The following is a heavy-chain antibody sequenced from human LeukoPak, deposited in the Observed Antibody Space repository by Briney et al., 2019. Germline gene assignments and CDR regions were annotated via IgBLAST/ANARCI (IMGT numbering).Heavy chain of an antibody. Sequence: PGGSLRLSCAASGFTFSNYSMHWVRQTPGKGLEWVSYISSGSRTIYYADSVKGRFTISRDNAKNSLYLQMNSLRAEDTAVYYCARDGYHYYGSGTYFGYYYMDVWGKGTTVTISS. J-gene: IGHJ6*03. D-gene: IGHD3-10*01. CDR2: ISSGSRTI. CDR1: GFTFSNYS. V-gene: IGHV3-48*04. CDR3: ARDGYHYYGSGTYFGYYYMDV.